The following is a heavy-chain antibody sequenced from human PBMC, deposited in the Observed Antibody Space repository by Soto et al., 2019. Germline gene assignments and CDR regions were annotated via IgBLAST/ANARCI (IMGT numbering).Heavy chain of an antibody. CDR3: AREKMEDIQLWLPAQKAYYYYGMDV. Sequence: GASVKVSCKASGGTFSSYAISWVRQAPRQGLEWMGGIIPIFGTANYAQKFQGRVTITADESTSTAYMELSSLRSEDTAVYYCAREKMEDIQLWLPAQKAYYYYGMDVWGQGTTVTVSS. CDR1: GGTFSSYA. CDR2: IIPIFGTA. J-gene: IGHJ6*02. V-gene: IGHV1-69*13. D-gene: IGHD5-18*01.